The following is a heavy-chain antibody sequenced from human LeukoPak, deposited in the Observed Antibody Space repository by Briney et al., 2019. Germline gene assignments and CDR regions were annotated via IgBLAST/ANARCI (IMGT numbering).Heavy chain of an antibody. CDR1: GYTFTSYY. J-gene: IGHJ4*02. V-gene: IGHV1-46*01. CDR2: INPSGGST. D-gene: IGHD4-17*01. Sequence: GASVKVSCKASGYTFTSYYMHWVRQAPGQGLGWMGIINPSGGSTSYAQKFQGRVTMTRDTSTSTVYMELSSLRSEDTAVYYCATTVTLRSKDYYFDYWGQGTLVAVSS. CDR3: ATTVTLRSKDYYFDY.